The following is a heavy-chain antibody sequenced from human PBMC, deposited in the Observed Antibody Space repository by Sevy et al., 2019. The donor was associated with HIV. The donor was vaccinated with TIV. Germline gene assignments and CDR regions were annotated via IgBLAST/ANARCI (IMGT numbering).Heavy chain of an antibody. CDR1: GFTLTNYW. J-gene: IGHJ6*03. CDR3: VYYDFWSGSSEYYMDV. V-gene: IGHV3-74*01. CDR2: INSDGGIT. D-gene: IGHD3-3*01. Sequence: GGSLRLSCAASGFTLTNYWMHWVRQAPGKGLVWVSRINSDGGITTYADSVKGRFTISRDNAKNTLYLQMNSLRAEDTAVYYCVYYDFWSGSSEYYMDVWGKGTTVTVSS.